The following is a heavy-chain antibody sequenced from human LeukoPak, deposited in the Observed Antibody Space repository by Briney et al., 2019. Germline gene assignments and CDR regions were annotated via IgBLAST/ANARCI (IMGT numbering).Heavy chain of an antibody. CDR3: ASTVAGLGTLDY. CDR1: GFSFSEFY. Sequence: GGSLRLSCVASGFSFSEFYMSWIRQAPGKGLEWVSYIGSTTYYADSVKGRFTISRDNAKNTLYLQMNSLRAEDTAVYYCASTVAGLGTLDYWGQGTLVTVSS. J-gene: IGHJ4*02. CDR2: IGSTT. V-gene: IGHV3-11*04. D-gene: IGHD6-19*01.